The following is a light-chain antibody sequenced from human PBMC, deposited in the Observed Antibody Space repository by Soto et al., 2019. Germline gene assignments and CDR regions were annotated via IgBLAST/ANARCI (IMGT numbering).Light chain of an antibody. CDR3: CSYTVSGTYV. V-gene: IGLV2-14*01. CDR1: SSDVGGYKY. J-gene: IGLJ1*01. CDR2: EVS. Sequence: QSVLTQPASVSGSPGQSITISCTGTSSDVGGYKYVSWYQQNPGKAPKVMIYEVSNRPSGVSNRFSGSKSGNTATLTISGLQAEDEADYYCCSYTVSGTYVFGTGTKVTVL.